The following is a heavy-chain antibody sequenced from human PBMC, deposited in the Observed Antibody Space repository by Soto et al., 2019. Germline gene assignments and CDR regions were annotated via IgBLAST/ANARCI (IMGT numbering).Heavy chain of an antibody. CDR3: TTATVSGHYYGMDV. Sequence: GVSLRLSCGASGFTISNAWMNWIRKAKGKGLEWVGRIKSKTDGGTTDYAAPVKGRFTISRDDSKNTLYLQMNSLKTEDTAVYYCTTATVSGHYYGMDVWGQGTTVTVSS. J-gene: IGHJ6*02. CDR2: IKSKTDGGTT. D-gene: IGHD3-10*01. V-gene: IGHV3-15*07. CDR1: GFTISNAW.